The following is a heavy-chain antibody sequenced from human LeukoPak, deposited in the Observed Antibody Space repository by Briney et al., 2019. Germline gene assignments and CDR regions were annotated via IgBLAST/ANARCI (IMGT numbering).Heavy chain of an antibody. CDR1: GYTFTSYG. J-gene: IGHJ4*02. CDR2: TSGYSGNT. Sequence: WASVKVSCKASGYTFTSYGISWVRQAPGQGLEWTGWTSGYSGNTNYVQKFQGRVTMATDTSTSTVYMELRSLRSDDTAVYYCARDIATVVHQEWGQGTLVTVSS. D-gene: IGHD2-2*01. CDR3: ARDIATVVHQE. V-gene: IGHV1-18*01.